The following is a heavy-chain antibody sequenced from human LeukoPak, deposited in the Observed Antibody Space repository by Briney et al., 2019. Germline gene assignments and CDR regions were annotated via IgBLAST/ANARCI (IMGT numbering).Heavy chain of an antibody. CDR2: IYHSGST. CDR3: ARDMYCSGGSCRNWFDP. Sequence: IPSKTLSLTCAVSGGSISSSNWWSWVRQPPGKGLEWIGEIYHSGSTNYNLSLKSRVTISVDKSKNQFSLKLSSVTPADTAVYYCARDMYCSGGSCRNWFDPWGQGTLVTVSS. D-gene: IGHD2-15*01. CDR1: GGSISSSNW. V-gene: IGHV4-4*02. J-gene: IGHJ5*02.